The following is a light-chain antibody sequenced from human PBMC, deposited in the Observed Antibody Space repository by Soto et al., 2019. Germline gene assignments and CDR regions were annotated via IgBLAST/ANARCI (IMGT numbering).Light chain of an antibody. J-gene: IGKJ5*01. CDR2: AAS. CDR3: QQSYNTPLT. V-gene: IGKV1-39*01. CDR1: QDISNY. Sequence: DIQMTQSPSSLSASVGDRVTITCQASQDISNYLNWYQQKPGKAPKLLIYAASSLQSGVPSRFSGSGSGTDFTLTISSLQPEDFATYYCQQSYNTPLTFGQGTRLEIK.